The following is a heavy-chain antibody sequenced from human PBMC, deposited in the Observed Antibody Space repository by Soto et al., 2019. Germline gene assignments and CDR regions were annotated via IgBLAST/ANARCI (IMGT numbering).Heavy chain of an antibody. D-gene: IGHD3-3*01. J-gene: IGHJ6*04. Sequence: SETLCLTCTVAGGYISGYDWSWIRQPPGKGLEWIGYIYYSGSTNYNPSLKSRVTISVDTSKNQFSLKLSSVTAADTAVYYCARYYDFWSGYPGAMDVWGKGTTVTVSS. CDR2: IYYSGST. CDR3: ARYYDFWSGYPGAMDV. V-gene: IGHV4-59*01. CDR1: GGYISGYD.